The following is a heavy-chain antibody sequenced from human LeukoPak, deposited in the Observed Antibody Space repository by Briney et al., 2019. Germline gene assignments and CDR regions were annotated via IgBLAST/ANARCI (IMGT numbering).Heavy chain of an antibody. J-gene: IGHJ5*02. CDR1: GGCISSVDYY. Sequence: SETLSLNCTVSGGCISSVDYYWSWIRQPPGKGLEWIGYNYYSGSTYYNPSLKSRVTISVDTSKNQFSLKLSSVTAADTAVYYCARVPAAIGGFDPWGQGTLVTVSS. CDR2: NYYSGST. D-gene: IGHD2-2*01. V-gene: IGHV4-30-4*08. CDR3: ARVPAAIGGFDP.